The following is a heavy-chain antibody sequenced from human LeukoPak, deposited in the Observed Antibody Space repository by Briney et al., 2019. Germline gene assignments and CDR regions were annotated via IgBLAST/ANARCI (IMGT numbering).Heavy chain of an antibody. J-gene: IGHJ4*02. CDR3: AKSSLRITMIVVVIKPYYFDY. D-gene: IGHD3-22*01. CDR2: INNSGGGT. V-gene: IGHV3-23*01. CDR1: GFTFSSYG. Sequence: PGGSLRLSCAACGFTFSSYGMTWVRQAPGKGLEWVSGINNSGGGTYYADSVKGRFTISRDNSKNTLYLQMNSRRAEDTAVYYCAKSSLRITMIVVVIKPYYFDYWGQGTLVTVSS.